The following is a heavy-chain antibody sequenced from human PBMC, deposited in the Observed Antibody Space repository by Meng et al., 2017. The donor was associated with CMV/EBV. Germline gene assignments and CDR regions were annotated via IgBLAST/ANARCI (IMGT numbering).Heavy chain of an antibody. Sequence: QVHQWGARPSEPPEPLCPACAVYGGVCSGSYWCWLRQPPEKVLWWISEYNNSGSTNNTPSLNSRVTISVATSKHQFSLQLSSVTAADTAVYYCARVWDSGWDYWGQGTLVTVSS. J-gene: IGHJ4*02. CDR2: YNNSGST. V-gene: IGHV4-34*01. CDR1: GGVCSGSY. CDR3: ARVWDSGWDY. D-gene: IGHD3-22*01.